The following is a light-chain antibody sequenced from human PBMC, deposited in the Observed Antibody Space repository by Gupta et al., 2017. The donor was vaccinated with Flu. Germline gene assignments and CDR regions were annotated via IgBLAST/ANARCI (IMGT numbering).Light chain of an antibody. Sequence: QAGLTQPPSVSKGLRQTATLTCTGNSNNVGNQGAAWLQHHQGHPPKVLFARDNSRPSGISERFSASRSGNTASLTIAGLQPEDEADYYGAAWDSSLRVGVFGGGTKLTVL. V-gene: IGLV10-54*04. CDR2: RDN. CDR3: AAWDSSLRVGV. J-gene: IGLJ3*02. CDR1: SNNVGNQG.